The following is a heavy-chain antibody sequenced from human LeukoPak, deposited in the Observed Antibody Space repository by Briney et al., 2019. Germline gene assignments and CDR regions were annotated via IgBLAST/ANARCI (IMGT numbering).Heavy chain of an antibody. CDR1: GGTFSNDA. V-gene: IGHV1-69*04. D-gene: IGHD6-13*01. CDR2: IVPILGFT. J-gene: IGHJ5*02. Sequence: SVKVSCKASGGTFSNDAITWVRQAPGQGLEWMGRIVPILGFTNYPQRFEGKVTLTADKSTATAYMELSSLTSEDTAVYYCASTVAAAGTQQNGGVVNRWFDPWGQGTLVTVSS. CDR3: ASTVAAAGTQQNGGVVNRWFDP.